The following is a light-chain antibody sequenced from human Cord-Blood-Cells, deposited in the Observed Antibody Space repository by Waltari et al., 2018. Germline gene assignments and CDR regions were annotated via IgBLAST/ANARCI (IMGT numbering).Light chain of an antibody. CDR2: AAS. V-gene: IGKV1-39*01. J-gene: IGKJ4*01. CDR3: QQSYSTPA. Sequence: DTQMTPSPSSLSASVGDRVTITSRASQSISSSLNWYQQKPGKAPKLLIYAASSLQIGVPSRFSGSGSGTDFTLTISSLQPEDFATYYCQQSYSTPAFGGGTKVEIK. CDR1: QSISSS.